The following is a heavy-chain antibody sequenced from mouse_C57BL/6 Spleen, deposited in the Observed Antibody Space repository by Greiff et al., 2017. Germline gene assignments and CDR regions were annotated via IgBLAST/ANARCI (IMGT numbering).Heavy chain of an antibody. V-gene: IGHV2-9-1*01. D-gene: IGHD2-4*01. CDR3: ARSYYDYDDYAMDD. CDR2: IWTGGGT. CDR1: GFSLTSYA. J-gene: IGHJ4*01. Sequence: VQLQESGPGLVAPSQSLSITCTVSGFSLTSYAISWVRQPPGKGLEWLGVIWTGGGTNYNSALKSRLSISKDNSKSQVFLKMNSLQTDDTARYYCARSYYDYDDYAMDDWGQGTSVTVSS.